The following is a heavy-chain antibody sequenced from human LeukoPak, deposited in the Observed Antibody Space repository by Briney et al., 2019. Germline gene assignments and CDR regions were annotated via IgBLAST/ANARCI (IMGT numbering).Heavy chain of an antibody. J-gene: IGHJ4*02. V-gene: IGHV3-53*04. Sequence: GGSLRLSCAASGFTVSSNYMNWVRQAPGKGLEWVSVIYSGGSTYYADSVKGRFTISRHISKNTLYLQMNSLRVEDTAIYYCARSGSSWYYFDYWGQGTLVTVSS. CDR3: ARSGSSWYYFDY. D-gene: IGHD6-13*01. CDR1: GFTVSSNY. CDR2: IYSGGST.